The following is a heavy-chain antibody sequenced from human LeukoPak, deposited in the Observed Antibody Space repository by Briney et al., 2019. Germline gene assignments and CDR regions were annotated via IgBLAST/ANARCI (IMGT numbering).Heavy chain of an antibody. CDR3: AREVVSAAKYDY. V-gene: IGHV4-61*02. CDR2: IYTSGST. Sequence: SETLSLTCAVSGGSISSGSYYWSWIRQPAGKGLEWIGRIYTSGSTNYNPSLKSRVTISVDTSKNQFSLKLSSVTAADTAVYYCAREVVSAAKYDYWGQGTLVTVSS. D-gene: IGHD2-2*01. J-gene: IGHJ4*02. CDR1: GGSISSGSYY.